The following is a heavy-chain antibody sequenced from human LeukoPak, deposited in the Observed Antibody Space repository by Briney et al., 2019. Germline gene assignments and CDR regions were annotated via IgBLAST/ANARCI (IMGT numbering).Heavy chain of an antibody. CDR1: GGSFSGYY. CDR2: INHSGST. D-gene: IGHD3-22*01. V-gene: IGHV4-34*01. Sequence: PSETLSLTCAVYGGSFSGYYWSWIRQPPGKGLEWIGEINHSGSTNYNPSLKSRVTISVDTSKNQFSLKLSSVTAADTAVHYCARGQEIGDAFDIWGQGTMVTVSS. J-gene: IGHJ3*02. CDR3: ARGQEIGDAFDI.